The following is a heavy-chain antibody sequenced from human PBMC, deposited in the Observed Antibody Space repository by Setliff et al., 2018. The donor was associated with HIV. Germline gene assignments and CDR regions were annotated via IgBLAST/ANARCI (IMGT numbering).Heavy chain of an antibody. CDR1: GGTFSSYG. CDR3: ARVGHSSSYHYYGMDV. CDR2: IIPTFGTG. Sequence: SVKVSCKASGGTFSSYGISWVRQAPGQGLEWMGGIIPTFGTGFYAQKFRDRVTITTDENRSTAYMKLNSLRPEDTGVFYCARVGHSSSYHYYGMDVWGQGTTVTVS. D-gene: IGHD6-13*01. J-gene: IGHJ6*02. V-gene: IGHV1-69*05.